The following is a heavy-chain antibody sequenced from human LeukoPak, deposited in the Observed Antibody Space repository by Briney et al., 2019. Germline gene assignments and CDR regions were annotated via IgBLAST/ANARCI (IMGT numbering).Heavy chain of an antibody. CDR2: ISSSSSYI. D-gene: IGHD2-15*01. CDR1: GFTFSSYS. V-gene: IGHV3-21*04. J-gene: IGHJ4*02. CDR3: AKDPGYCSGGSCYTPFDY. Sequence: PGGSLRLSCAASGFTFSSYSMNWVRQAPGKGLEWVSSISSSSSYIYYADSVKGRFTISRDNSKNTLYLQMNSLRAEDTAVYYCAKDPGYCSGGSCYTPFDYWGQGTLVTVSS.